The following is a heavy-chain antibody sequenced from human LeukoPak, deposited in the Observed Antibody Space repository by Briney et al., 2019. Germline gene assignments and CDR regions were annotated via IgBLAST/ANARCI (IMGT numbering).Heavy chain of an antibody. CDR1: GGSISSYY. Sequence: PETLSLTCTVPGGSISSYYWSWIRQHPGKGLEWIGYIYYSGSTNYNPSLKSRLTISVGTSKNQFSLKLSSVTAADTAVYYCARHVLYYYGMDVWGQGTTVTVSS. CDR3: ARHVLYYYGMDV. J-gene: IGHJ6*02. V-gene: IGHV4-59*08. CDR2: IYYSGST.